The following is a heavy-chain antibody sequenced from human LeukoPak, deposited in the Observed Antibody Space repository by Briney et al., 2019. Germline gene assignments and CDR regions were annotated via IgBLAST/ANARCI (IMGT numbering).Heavy chain of an antibody. Sequence: ASVKVSCKASGYTFTSYAMHWVRQAPGQRLEWMGGFDPEDGETIYAQKFQGRVTMTEDTSTDTAYMELSSLRSEDTAVYYCATGRFLEWSKFDYWGQGTLVTVSS. V-gene: IGHV1-24*01. J-gene: IGHJ4*02. CDR1: GYTFTSYA. D-gene: IGHD3-3*01. CDR2: FDPEDGET. CDR3: ATGRFLEWSKFDY.